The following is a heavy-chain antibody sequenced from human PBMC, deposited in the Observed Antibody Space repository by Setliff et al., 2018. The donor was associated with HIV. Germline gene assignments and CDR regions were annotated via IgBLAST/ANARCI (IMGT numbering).Heavy chain of an antibody. CDR3: ARVGRIYYFEH. CDR2: INTATVTTT. CDR1: GDSITSRNYH. V-gene: IGHV3-48*02. Sequence: PSETLSLTCTVSGDSITSRNYHWDWVRQAPGKGLEWIAYINTATVTTTVYYADSVKGRFTVSRDNAKNSLFLDMNSLRDDDSAVYYCARVGRIYYFEHWGQGTVVTVSS. J-gene: IGHJ4*02. D-gene: IGHD1-26*01.